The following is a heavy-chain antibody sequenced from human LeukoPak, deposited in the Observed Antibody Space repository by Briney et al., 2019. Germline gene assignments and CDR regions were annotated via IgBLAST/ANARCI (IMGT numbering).Heavy chain of an antibody. Sequence: PSQTLSLTCTVSGVSISSGDYYWSWIRQPPGKGLEWIGYIYYSGSTYYNQSLKSRVTISVDTSKNQFSLKLSSVTAADTAVYYCARGIFVVVVAARERYFDYWGQGTLVTVSS. J-gene: IGHJ4*02. D-gene: IGHD2-15*01. CDR3: ARGIFVVVVAARERYFDY. CDR1: GVSISSGDYY. CDR2: IYYSGST. V-gene: IGHV4-30-4*01.